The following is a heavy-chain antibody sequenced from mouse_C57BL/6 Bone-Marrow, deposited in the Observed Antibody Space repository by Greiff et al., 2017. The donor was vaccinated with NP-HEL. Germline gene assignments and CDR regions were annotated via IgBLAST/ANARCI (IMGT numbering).Heavy chain of an antibody. CDR2: SNSDGSST. CDR1: EYEVPSHD. Sequence: EVKLMESGGGLVQPGESLKLSCESNEYEVPSHDMSGVRKTPEKRLEVVAASNSDGSSTYYPDTMARRFIISRDNTKKTLYLQMSSLRSEDTALYYCARHGTGREYFDVWGTGTTVTVSS. J-gene: IGHJ1*03. CDR3: ARHGTGREYFDV. V-gene: IGHV5-2*01. D-gene: IGHD4-1*01.